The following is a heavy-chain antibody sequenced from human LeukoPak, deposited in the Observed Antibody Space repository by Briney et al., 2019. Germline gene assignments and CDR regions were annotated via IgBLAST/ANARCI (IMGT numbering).Heavy chain of an antibody. CDR2: IYPGDSDT. CDR3: ARCLRDYGSGSYSYDY. V-gene: IGHV5-51*01. Sequence: PGESLKISRKGSGYSFTSYWIAWVRQMPGKGLEWMGIIYPGDSDTRYSASFQGQVTISADKSISTAYRQWSGLKASDTAMFYCARCLRDYGSGSYSYDYWGQGALVTVSS. CDR1: GYSFTSYW. D-gene: IGHD3-10*01. J-gene: IGHJ4*02.